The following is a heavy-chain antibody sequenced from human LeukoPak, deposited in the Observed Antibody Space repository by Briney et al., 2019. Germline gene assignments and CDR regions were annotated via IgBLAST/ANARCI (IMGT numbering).Heavy chain of an antibody. Sequence: GGSLRLSCAASGLTFSSYTMYWVRQAPGKGLEYVSAISSNGGSTYYANSVKGRFTISRDNSKNTLYLQMGSLRGEDMAVYYCAREVNWRFDYWGQGTLVTVSS. CDR2: ISSNGGST. J-gene: IGHJ4*02. CDR3: AREVNWRFDY. D-gene: IGHD1-1*01. CDR1: GLTFSSYT. V-gene: IGHV3-64*01.